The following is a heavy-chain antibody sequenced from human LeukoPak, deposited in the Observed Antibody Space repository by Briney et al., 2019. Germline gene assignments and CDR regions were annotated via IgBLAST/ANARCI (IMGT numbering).Heavy chain of an antibody. Sequence: SETLSLTCTVSGGSISSGGYYWSWIRQHPGKGLEWIGYIYYSGSTYYNPSLKSRVTISVDTSKNQFSLKLSSVTAADTAVYYCARFPYYDFWSGYPTAFDPWGQGTLVTVSS. D-gene: IGHD3-3*01. CDR3: ARFPYYDFWSGYPTAFDP. CDR1: GGSISSGGYY. CDR2: IYYSGST. V-gene: IGHV4-31*03. J-gene: IGHJ5*02.